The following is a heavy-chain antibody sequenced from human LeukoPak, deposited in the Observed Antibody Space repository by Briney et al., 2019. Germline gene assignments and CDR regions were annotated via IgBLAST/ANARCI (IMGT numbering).Heavy chain of an antibody. CDR3: ARAIGVVIISYFDY. CDR2: INHSGST. V-gene: IGHV4-34*01. Sequence: SETLSLACAVSGGSFSGYYWGWIRQAPGKGLEWIGEINHSGSTNYNPSLKSRVTISVDTSKNQFSLKLSSVTAADTAVYYCARAIGVVIISYFDYWGQGTLATVSS. J-gene: IGHJ4*02. CDR1: GGSFSGYY. D-gene: IGHD3-3*01.